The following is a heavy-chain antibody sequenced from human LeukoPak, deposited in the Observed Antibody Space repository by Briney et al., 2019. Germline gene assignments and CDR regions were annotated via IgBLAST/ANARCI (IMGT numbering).Heavy chain of an antibody. CDR1: GFTFSSYA. V-gene: IGHV3-23*01. D-gene: IGHD5-24*01. J-gene: IGHJ5*02. Sequence: GGSLRLSCAASGFTFSSYAMSWVRQAPGKGLEWVSGISASGGSTHYADSVKGRFTISRDNSKNTLYLQTNSLRAEDTAVYYCAKGGGYNSDWFDPWGQGTLVTVSS. CDR3: AKGGGYNSDWFDP. CDR2: ISASGGST.